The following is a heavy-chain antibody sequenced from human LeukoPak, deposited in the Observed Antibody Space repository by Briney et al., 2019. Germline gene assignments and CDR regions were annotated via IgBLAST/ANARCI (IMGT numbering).Heavy chain of an antibody. CDR3: ARDGNPIAAAGTDYYGMDV. D-gene: IGHD6-13*01. CDR2: INPSGGST. J-gene: IGHJ6*02. V-gene: IGHV1-46*01. CDR1: GYTFTSYY. Sequence: ASVKVSCKASGYTFTSYYMHWVRQAPGQGLEWMGIINPSGGSTSYAQKFQGRVTMTRDTSTSTVYMELSSLRSEDTAVYYCARDGNPIAAAGTDYYGMDVWGQGTTVTVSS.